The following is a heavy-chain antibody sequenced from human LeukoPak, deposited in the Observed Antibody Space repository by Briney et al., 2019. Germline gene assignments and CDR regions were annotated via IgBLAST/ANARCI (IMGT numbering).Heavy chain of an antibody. Sequence: QPGGSLRLSCAVSGFTFSSYWMRWVRQAPGKGLVWVSRINSDGSSTSYADSVKGRFTISRDNAKNTLYLQMNSLRAEDTAVYYCARVGYDSSGYQRPFDYWGQGTLVTVSS. D-gene: IGHD3-22*01. CDR2: INSDGSST. V-gene: IGHV3-74*01. CDR3: ARVGYDSSGYQRPFDY. J-gene: IGHJ4*02. CDR1: GFTFSSYW.